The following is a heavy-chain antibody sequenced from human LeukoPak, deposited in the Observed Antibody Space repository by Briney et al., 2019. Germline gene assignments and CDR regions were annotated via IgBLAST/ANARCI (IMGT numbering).Heavy chain of an antibody. V-gene: IGHV4-4*02. Sequence: SETLSLTCAVSGGSISSSNWWSWVRQPPGKGLEWIGEIYHSGSTNYNPSLKSRVTISVDKSKNQFSLKLSSVTAADTAVYYCARLGITMVRGVRESEYYFDYWGQGTLVTVSS. CDR2: IYHSGST. CDR1: GGSISSSNW. J-gene: IGHJ4*02. D-gene: IGHD3-10*01. CDR3: ARLGITMVRGVRESEYYFDY.